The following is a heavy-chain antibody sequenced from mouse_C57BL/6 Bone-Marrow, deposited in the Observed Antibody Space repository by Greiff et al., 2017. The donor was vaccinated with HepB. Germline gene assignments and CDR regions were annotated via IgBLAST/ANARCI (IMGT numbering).Heavy chain of an antibody. CDR1: GYTFTSYG. CDR3: ARRGVTTDYAMDY. D-gene: IGHD2-2*01. Sequence: VQRVESGAELVRPGSSVKLSCKASGYTFTSYGISWVKQRTGQGLEWIGEIYPRSGNTYYNEKFKGKATLTADKSSSTAYMELRSLTSEDSAVYFFARRGVTTDYAMDYWGQGTSVTVSS. J-gene: IGHJ4*01. CDR2: IYPRSGNT. V-gene: IGHV1-81*01.